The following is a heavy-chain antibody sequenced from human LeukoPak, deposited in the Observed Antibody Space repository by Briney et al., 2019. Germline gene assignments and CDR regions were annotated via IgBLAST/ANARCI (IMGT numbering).Heavy chain of an antibody. CDR1: GGSISSGSYY. D-gene: IGHD6-19*01. V-gene: IGHV4-39*07. CDR2: IYYSGST. J-gene: IGHJ4*02. Sequence: SETLSLTCTVSGGSISSGSYYWGWIRQPPGKGLEWIGSIYYSGSTYYKPSLKSRVTISLDTSKNQFSLKLSSATAADTAVYYCARDSSGWYYFDYWGQGTLVTVSS. CDR3: ARDSSGWYYFDY.